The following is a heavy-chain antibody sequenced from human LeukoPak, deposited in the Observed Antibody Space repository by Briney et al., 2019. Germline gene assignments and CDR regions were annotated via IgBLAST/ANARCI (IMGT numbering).Heavy chain of an antibody. V-gene: IGHV3-30*18. CDR3: AKDQSRWQQRAFDI. Sequence: PGGSLRLSCAASGFTFSSYGMHWVRQAPGKGLEWVAVISYVGSNKYYADSVKGRFTISRDNSKNTLYLQMNSLRAEDTAVYYCAKDQSRWQQRAFDIWGQGTMVTVSS. D-gene: IGHD6-13*01. CDR1: GFTFSSYG. J-gene: IGHJ3*02. CDR2: ISYVGSNK.